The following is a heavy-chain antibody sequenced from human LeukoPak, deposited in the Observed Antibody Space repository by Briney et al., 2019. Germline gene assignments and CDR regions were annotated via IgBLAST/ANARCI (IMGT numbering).Heavy chain of an antibody. Sequence: ASVKVPCKASGYTFSSYGLSWVRQVPGQGLEWMGWVSPYTGSTRYAQYLQGRVTMTTDTSTSTAYMELRSLTPDDTAVYYCAREVWSGHYIDYWGQGTLVTVSS. CDR3: AREVWSGHYIDY. V-gene: IGHV1-18*01. CDR2: VSPYTGST. D-gene: IGHD3-3*01. CDR1: GYTFSSYG. J-gene: IGHJ4*02.